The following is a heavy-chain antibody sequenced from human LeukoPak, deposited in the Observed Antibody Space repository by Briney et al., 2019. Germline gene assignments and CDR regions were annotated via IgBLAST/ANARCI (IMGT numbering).Heavy chain of an antibody. D-gene: IGHD2-8*01. V-gene: IGHV3-30*03. CDR3: ATCYRATYSYFAY. Sequence: QPGGSLRLSCAASGFTVSSDYMSWVRQAPGKGLEWVAVTSFDGSNKYYADSVKGRFIISRDNSKNSLYLQMNSLRAEDTAVYYCATCYRATYSYFAYWGQGPLAPVSS. J-gene: IGHJ4*02. CDR1: GFTVSSDY. CDR2: TSFDGSNK.